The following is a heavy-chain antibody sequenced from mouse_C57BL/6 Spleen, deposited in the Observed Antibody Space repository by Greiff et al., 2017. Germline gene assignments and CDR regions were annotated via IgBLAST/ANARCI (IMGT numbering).Heavy chain of an antibody. J-gene: IGHJ2*01. D-gene: IGHD1-1*01. Sequence: EVHLVESGPVLVKPGASVKMSCKASGYTFTDYYMNWVKQSHGKSLEWIGVINPYNGGTSYNQKFKGKATLTVDKSSSTAYMELNSLTSEDSAVYYCARSITTVNFDYWGQGTTLTVSS. CDR2: INPYNGGT. V-gene: IGHV1-19*01. CDR3: ARSITTVNFDY. CDR1: GYTFTDYY.